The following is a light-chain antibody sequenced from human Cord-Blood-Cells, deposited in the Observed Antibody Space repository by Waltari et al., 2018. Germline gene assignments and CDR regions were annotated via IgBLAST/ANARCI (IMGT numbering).Light chain of an antibody. CDR1: SGSIASTY. CDR3: QSYDSSNVV. V-gene: IGLV6-57*01. CDR2: EDN. J-gene: IGLJ2*01. Sequence: NFMLTQPHSVSESPGRTLTISCTRSSGSIASTYVQCYQQRPGSSPTTVIYEDNQRPSGVPDRFSGSIDSSSNSASLTISGLKTEDEADYYCQSYDSSNVVFGGGTKLTVL.